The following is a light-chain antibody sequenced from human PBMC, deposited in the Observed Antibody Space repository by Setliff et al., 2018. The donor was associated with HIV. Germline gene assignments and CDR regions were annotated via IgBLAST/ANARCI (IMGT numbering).Light chain of an antibody. V-gene: IGLV2-14*03. J-gene: IGLJ1*01. CDR1: SSDVGGYKY. CDR2: DVN. CDR3: SSYTSSTPLYV. Sequence: QSALAQPASVSGSPGQSITISCTGTSSDVGGYKYVSWYQQHPGKAPKLIIYDVNNRPSGVSNRISGSKSGNTASLTISGLQAEDEADYYCSSYTSSTPLYVFGTGTKV.